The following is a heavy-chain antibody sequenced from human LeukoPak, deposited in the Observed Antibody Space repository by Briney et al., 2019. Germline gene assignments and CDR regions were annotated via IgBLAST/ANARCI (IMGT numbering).Heavy chain of an antibody. D-gene: IGHD3-10*01. Sequence: KPGESLKISCEGSGYSITSYWIAWVRQMPGKGLEWMGIIYPGDSDTRYSPSFQGQVTISADKSISTAYLQWSSLKASDTAMYYCARHYYYGSGTYSYFDYWGQGTLVTVSS. J-gene: IGHJ4*02. CDR1: GYSITSYW. CDR3: ARHYYYGSGTYSYFDY. CDR2: IYPGDSDT. V-gene: IGHV5-51*01.